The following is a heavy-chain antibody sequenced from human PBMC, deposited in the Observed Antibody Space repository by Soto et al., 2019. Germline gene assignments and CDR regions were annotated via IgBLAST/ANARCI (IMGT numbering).Heavy chain of an antibody. CDR2: IKDKTVGGTT. V-gene: IGHV3-15*01. J-gene: IGHJ4*02. CDR3: TTGHH. Sequence: PGGSLRLSCTASGFTFSNMWMSWVLQAPGKGLEWVGRIKDKTVGGTTDYDAPVKGRFAISRDDSKSRLYLQMNSMKTDDTAVYYCTTGHHRGQGTRVTVCS. CDR1: GFTFSNMW.